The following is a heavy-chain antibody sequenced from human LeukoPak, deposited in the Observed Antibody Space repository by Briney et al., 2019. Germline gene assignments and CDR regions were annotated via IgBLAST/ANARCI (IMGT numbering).Heavy chain of an antibody. CDR1: GYTFTSYA. V-gene: IGHV1-18*01. J-gene: IGHJ6*03. CDR3: ARGPGGRSGYYPLEDYYYYYYMDV. D-gene: IGHD3-22*01. CDR2: ISADNGNT. Sequence: EASVKVSCKASGYTFTSYAISWVRQAPGQGLEWMGWISADNGNTNYAQKLQGRVTMTTDTSTSTAYMELRSLRSDDTAVYYCARGPGGRSGYYPLEDYYYYYYMDVWGKGTTVTVSS.